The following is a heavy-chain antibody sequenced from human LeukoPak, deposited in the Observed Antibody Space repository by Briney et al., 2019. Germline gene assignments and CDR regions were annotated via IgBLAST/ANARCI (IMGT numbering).Heavy chain of an antibody. Sequence: GGSLRLSCAASGFTFSSYWMSWVRQAPGKGLEWVANIKQDGSEKYYVDSVKGRFTISRDNAKNSLYLQMNSLRAEDTAVYYCARDLEGYCSSTSCAKHHFDYWGQGTLVTVSS. D-gene: IGHD2-2*01. CDR3: ARDLEGYCSSTSCAKHHFDY. CDR2: IKQDGSEK. V-gene: IGHV3-7*01. CDR1: GFTFSSYW. J-gene: IGHJ4*02.